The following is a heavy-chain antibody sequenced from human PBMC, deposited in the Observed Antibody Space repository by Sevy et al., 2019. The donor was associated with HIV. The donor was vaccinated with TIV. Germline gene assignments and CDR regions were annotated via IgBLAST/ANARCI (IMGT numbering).Heavy chain of an antibody. CDR3: AKDSLSDYDILAGYLLSLFDY. CDR2: ISGSGGST. J-gene: IGHJ4*02. CDR1: GFTFSSYA. V-gene: IGHV3-23*01. D-gene: IGHD3-9*01. Sequence: GGSLRLSCAASGFTFSSYAMSWVRQAPGKGLEWVSAISGSGGSTYYADSVKGRFTISRDNSKNTLYLQMNSLRAEDTAVYDCAKDSLSDYDILAGYLLSLFDYWGQGTLVTVSS.